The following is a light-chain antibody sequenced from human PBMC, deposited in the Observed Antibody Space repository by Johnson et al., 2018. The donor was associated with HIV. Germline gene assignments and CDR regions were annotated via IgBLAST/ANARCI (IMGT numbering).Light chain of an antibody. CDR1: SSDMGNYA. Sequence: QSVLTQPPSVSAAPGQKVTISCSGSSSDMGNYAVSWYQQLPGTAPKLLIYEKNKRPSGIPDRFSAYKSGTSATLVITGLQTGDEADYYCGAWDSSLSAHFVFGTGTKVTVL. V-gene: IGLV1-51*01. CDR3: GAWDSSLSAHFV. CDR2: EKN. J-gene: IGLJ1*01.